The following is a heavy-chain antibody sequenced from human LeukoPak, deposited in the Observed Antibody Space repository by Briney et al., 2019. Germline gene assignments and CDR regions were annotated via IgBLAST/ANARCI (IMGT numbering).Heavy chain of an antibody. Sequence: PRASVTVSCKASGYTFTGYYMHWVRQAPGQGLEWMGWINPNSGGTNYAQKFQGRVTMTRDTSISTAYMELSRLRSDDTAVYYCARDEYYYDSSGYYQPIDYWGQGTLVTVSS. V-gene: IGHV1-2*02. J-gene: IGHJ4*02. CDR1: GYTFTGYY. CDR3: ARDEYYYDSSGYYQPIDY. D-gene: IGHD3-22*01. CDR2: INPNSGGT.